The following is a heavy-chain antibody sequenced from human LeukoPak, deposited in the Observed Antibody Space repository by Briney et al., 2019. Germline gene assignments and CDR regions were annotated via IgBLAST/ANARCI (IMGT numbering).Heavy chain of an antibody. CDR2: ISSSSSYI. Sequence: GGSLRLSCAASGFTFSSYSMNWVRQAPGKGLEWVSSISSSSSYIYYADSVKDRFTISRDNAKNSLYLQMNSLRAEDTAVYYCASGYCSSTSCLNWFDPWGQGTLVTVSS. CDR3: ASGYCSSTSCLNWFDP. J-gene: IGHJ5*02. CDR1: GFTFSSYS. D-gene: IGHD2-2*01. V-gene: IGHV3-21*01.